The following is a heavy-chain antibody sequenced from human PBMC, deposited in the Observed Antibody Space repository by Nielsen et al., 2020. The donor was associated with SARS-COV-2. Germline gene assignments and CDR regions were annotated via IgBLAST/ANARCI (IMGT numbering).Heavy chain of an antibody. J-gene: IGHJ3*02. CDR3: AKMPQGDDAFDI. Sequence: SLKISCAASGFTFDDYAMHWVRQAPGKSLEWVSGISWNSGSIGYADSVKGRFTISRDNAKNYLYLQMNSLRAEDTALYYCAKMPQGDDAFDIWGQGTMVTVSS. CDR1: GFTFDDYA. D-gene: IGHD2-2*01. V-gene: IGHV3-9*01. CDR2: ISWNSGSI.